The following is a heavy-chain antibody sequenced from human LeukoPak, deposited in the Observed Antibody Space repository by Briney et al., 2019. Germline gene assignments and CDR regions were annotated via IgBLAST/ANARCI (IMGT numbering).Heavy chain of an antibody. D-gene: IGHD3-10*01. Sequence: PGGPLRLSCAASGFTFSSYAMTWVRQAPGKGLEWVSGISGSGGSTNYADSVKGRFTISRDNSKDTLYLQMNSLRAEDTAVYYCAKDPNGSGPDFDYWGQGTLVTVSS. CDR1: GFTFSSYA. J-gene: IGHJ4*02. CDR2: ISGSGGST. CDR3: AKDPNGSGPDFDY. V-gene: IGHV3-23*01.